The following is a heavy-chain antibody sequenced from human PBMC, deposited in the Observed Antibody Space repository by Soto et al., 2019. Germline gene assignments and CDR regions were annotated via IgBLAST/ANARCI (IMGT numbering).Heavy chain of an antibody. J-gene: IGHJ3*02. V-gene: IGHV3-23*01. Sequence: GGSLRLSCAASGGICENFGMSWVRQAPGKGLEGISSISGRGWKKYDADSVKGRFTISRDNSKNTLYLQMNSLRAEDTAVYYCAKFRAPGAVVTAIHAFDIWGQGTMVTVSS. CDR1: GGICENFG. CDR3: AKFRAPGAVVTAIHAFDI. CDR2: ISGRGWKK. D-gene: IGHD2-21*02.